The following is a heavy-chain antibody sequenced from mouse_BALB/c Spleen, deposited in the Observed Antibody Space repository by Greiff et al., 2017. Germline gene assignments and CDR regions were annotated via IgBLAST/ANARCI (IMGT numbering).Heavy chain of an antibody. CDR2: INPSTGYT. J-gene: IGHJ4*01. V-gene: IGHV1-7*01. D-gene: IGHD1-1*01. CDR1: GYTFTSYW. Sequence: VKLMESGAELAKPGASVKMSCKASGYTFTSYWMHWVKQRPGQGLEWIGYINPSTGYTEYNQKFKDKATLTADKSSSTAYMQLSGLTSQDSAVYYCARGKDLDYYGSSYAMDYWGQGTSVTVSS. CDR3: ARGKDLDYYGSSYAMDY.